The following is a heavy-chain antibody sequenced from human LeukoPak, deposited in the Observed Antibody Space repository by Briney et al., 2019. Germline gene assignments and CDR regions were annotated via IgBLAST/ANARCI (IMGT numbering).Heavy chain of an antibody. J-gene: IGHJ5*02. Sequence: SETLSLTCTVSGGSISSYYWSWIRQPPGKGLEWIGYIYYSGSTNYNPSLKSRVTISVDTSKNQFSLKLSSVTAADTAVYYCARHFSYYYGSGSYYGWFDPWGQGTLVTVSS. CDR2: IYYSGST. CDR3: ARHFSYYYGSGSYYGWFDP. D-gene: IGHD3-10*01. CDR1: GGSISSYY. V-gene: IGHV4-59*08.